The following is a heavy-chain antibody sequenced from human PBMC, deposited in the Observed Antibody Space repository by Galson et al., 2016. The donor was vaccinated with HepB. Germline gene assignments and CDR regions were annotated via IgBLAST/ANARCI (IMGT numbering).Heavy chain of an antibody. J-gene: IGHJ4*02. CDR1: GFTFSAYA. D-gene: IGHD1-26*01. Sequence: SLRLSCAASGFTFSAYAMTWVRQVPGQGLEWVSGILDNGETTYYPGSVKGRFTISRDNFKDMLYLQMNNLRADDTAVYYCARAAQWESDFWGQGTLVTVSS. CDR3: ARAAQWESDF. V-gene: IGHV3-23*01. CDR2: ILDNGETT.